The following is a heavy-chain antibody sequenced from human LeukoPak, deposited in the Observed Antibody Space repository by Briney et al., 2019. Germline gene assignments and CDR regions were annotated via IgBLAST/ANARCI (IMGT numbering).Heavy chain of an antibody. J-gene: IGHJ4*02. CDR3: VKDSAEYSSGLGGGETFFDW. CDR1: GFTFDDYA. D-gene: IGHD6-19*01. V-gene: IGHV3-9*01. CDR2: ISWNSGSI. Sequence: PGGSLRLSCAASGFTFDDYAMPWVRQAPGKGLEWVSGISWNSGSIGYADSVKGRFTISRDNAKNSLYLQMNSLRAEDTALYYCVKDSAEYSSGLGGGETFFDWGGEGTLVTVS.